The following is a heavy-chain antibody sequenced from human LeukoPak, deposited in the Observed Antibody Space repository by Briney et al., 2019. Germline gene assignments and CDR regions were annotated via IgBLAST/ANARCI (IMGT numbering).Heavy chain of an antibody. CDR1: GSSVNSGSYY. CDR2: IYYSGST. D-gene: IGHD2-15*01. Sequence: SETLSLTCTVSGSSVNSGSYYWSWIRQPPGKGLELIGFIYYSGSTNYNPSLKSRVNISLDTSKNQFSLKVSSVTAADTAVYYCARVHSFNCFYPWGQGTLVIVSS. V-gene: IGHV4-61*01. CDR3: ARVHSFNCFYP. J-gene: IGHJ5*02.